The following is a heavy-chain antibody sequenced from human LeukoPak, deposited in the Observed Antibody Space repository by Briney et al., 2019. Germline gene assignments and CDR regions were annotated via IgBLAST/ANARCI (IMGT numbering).Heavy chain of an antibody. J-gene: IGHJ4*02. CDR3: ARSLGPMAVAGTHFDY. CDR1: GGSISSYY. D-gene: IGHD6-19*01. CDR2: IYYSGST. Sequence: SETLSLTCTVSGGSISSYYWSWIRQPPGKGLEWIGYIYYSGSTNYNPSLKSQVTISVDTSKNQFSLKLSSVTAADTAVYYCARSLGPMAVAGTHFDYWGQGTLVTVSS. V-gene: IGHV4-59*08.